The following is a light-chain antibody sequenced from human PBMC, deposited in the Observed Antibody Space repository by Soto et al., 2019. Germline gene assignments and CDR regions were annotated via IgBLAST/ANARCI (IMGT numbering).Light chain of an antibody. Sequence: QSVLTQPPSVSGAPGQRVTISCTGSSSNIGAGFDVHWYQQLPGTAPKLLIYGNSNRPSGVPDRFSGSKSGTSASLAITGLQAEDEADYYCQSYDSSLCGSVVFGGGTQVTVL. J-gene: IGLJ2*01. CDR3: QSYDSSLCGSVV. V-gene: IGLV1-40*01. CDR2: GNS. CDR1: SSNIGAGFD.